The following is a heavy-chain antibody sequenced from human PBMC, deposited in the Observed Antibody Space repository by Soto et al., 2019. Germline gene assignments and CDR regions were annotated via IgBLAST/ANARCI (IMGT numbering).Heavy chain of an antibody. CDR2: IYYSGST. CDR3: ARAPGDILTGYSPSVYYYYYLGV. Sequence: SETLSLTCTVSGGSISSYYWSWIRQPPGKGLEWIGYIYYSGSTNYNSSLKSRVTISVDTSKNQFSLKLSSVTAADTAVYYCARAPGDILTGYSPSVYYYYYLGVWGKGTTVTVSS. V-gene: IGHV4-59*08. CDR1: GGSISSYY. D-gene: IGHD3-9*01. J-gene: IGHJ6*03.